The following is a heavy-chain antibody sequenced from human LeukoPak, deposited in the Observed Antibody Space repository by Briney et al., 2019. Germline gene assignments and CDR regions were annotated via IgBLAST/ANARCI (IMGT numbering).Heavy chain of an antibody. V-gene: IGHV1-2*02. J-gene: IGHJ4*02. D-gene: IGHD2-2*01. CDR3: ARDQGDCSSTSCLSLNFDY. Sequence: ASVKVSCKASGYTFTGYYMHWVRQAPGQGLEWMGLINPNSGGTNYAQKFQGRVTMTRDTSISTAYMELSRLRSDDTAVYYCARDQGDCSSTSCLSLNFDYWGQGTLVTVSS. CDR2: INPNSGGT. CDR1: GYTFTGYY.